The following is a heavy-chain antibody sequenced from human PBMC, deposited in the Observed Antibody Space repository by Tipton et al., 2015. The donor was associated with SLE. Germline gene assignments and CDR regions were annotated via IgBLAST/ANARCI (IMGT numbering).Heavy chain of an antibody. CDR3: VRGPWAYYYYMDV. D-gene: IGHD7-27*01. CDR1: GGSITSSSYF. V-gene: IGHV4-39*07. J-gene: IGHJ6*03. CDR2: INTGGGT. Sequence: GLVKPSETLSLTCTVSGGSITSSSYFWGWIRQSPGKGLEWIGNINTGGGTYRNPSLKSRVTISVDTSNTQFSLIVTSVTAADTAVYYCVRGPWAYYYYMDVWGKGTKVTFSS.